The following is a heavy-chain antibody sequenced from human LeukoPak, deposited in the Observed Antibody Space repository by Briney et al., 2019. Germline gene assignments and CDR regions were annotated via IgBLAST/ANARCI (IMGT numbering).Heavy chain of an antibody. CDR2: INPNSGGT. CDR1: GYTFTGYY. D-gene: IGHD1-26*01. Sequence: ASVKVSCKASGYTFTGYYMHWVRQAPGQGLEWMGWINPNSGGTNYAQKFQGRVTMTRDTSISTAYMELSRLRSDDTAVYYCARDLVGARIGFDYWGQGTLVTVSS. J-gene: IGHJ4*02. V-gene: IGHV1-2*02. CDR3: ARDLVGARIGFDY.